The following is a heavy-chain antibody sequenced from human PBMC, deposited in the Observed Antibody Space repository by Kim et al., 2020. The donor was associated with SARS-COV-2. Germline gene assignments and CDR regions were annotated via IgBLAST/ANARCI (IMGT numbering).Heavy chain of an antibody. Sequence: SETLSLTCTVSSGSISSSSYYWAWIRQPPGKGLEWIGSIYYSGSTYHNPSLKSRVTISVDTSKNQFSLRLSSVTAADTAVYYCARQYYGMDFWGQGTTVTVSS. V-gene: IGHV4-39*01. J-gene: IGHJ6*02. CDR1: SGSISSSSYY. CDR2: IYYSGST. CDR3: ARQYYGMDF.